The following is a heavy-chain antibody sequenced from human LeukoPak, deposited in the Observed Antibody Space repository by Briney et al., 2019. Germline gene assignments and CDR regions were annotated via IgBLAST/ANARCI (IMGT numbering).Heavy chain of an antibody. D-gene: IGHD4-17*01. Sequence: GGSLRLSCAASGFTFSSYGMHWVRQAPGKGLEWVAVISYDGSNKYYADSVKGRFTISRDNSKNTLYLQMNSLRAEDTAVYYCAKELGDYGYYFDYWGQGTLVTVSS. CDR2: ISYDGSNK. CDR1: GFTFSSYG. J-gene: IGHJ4*02. CDR3: AKELGDYGYYFDY. V-gene: IGHV3-30*18.